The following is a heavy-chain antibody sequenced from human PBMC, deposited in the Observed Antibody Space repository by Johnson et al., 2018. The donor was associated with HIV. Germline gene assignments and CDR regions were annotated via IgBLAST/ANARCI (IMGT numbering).Heavy chain of an antibody. J-gene: IGHJ3*02. CDR3: ANGESGGRGREAFDI. V-gene: IGHV3-43*01. D-gene: IGHD5-12*01. CDR1: GFTFDAYT. Sequence: VQLVESGGVVVQPRGSLRLSCAASGFTFDAYTMHWVRQALAQGLEWVSLISWAGGSTDYGDSVKGRFPISSDKGKNSLYLQMNSLTTEDTALYSCANGESGGRGREAFDIWGQGTMVTVSS. CDR2: ISWAGGST.